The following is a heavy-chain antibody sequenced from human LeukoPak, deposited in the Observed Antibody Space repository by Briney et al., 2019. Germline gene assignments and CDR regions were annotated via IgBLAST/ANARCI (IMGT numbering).Heavy chain of an antibody. V-gene: IGHV4-59*12. J-gene: IGHJ4*02. CDR3: ARDQAGLVDY. CDR1: GGSISSNY. D-gene: IGHD2-15*01. Sequence: SETLSLTCTVSGGSISSNYWSWIRQPPGKGLEWIGCIYNSGSTNYNPSLKSRVTISVDTSKNQFSLQLNSVTPEDTAVYYCARDQAGLVDYWGQGTLVTVSS. CDR2: IYNSGST.